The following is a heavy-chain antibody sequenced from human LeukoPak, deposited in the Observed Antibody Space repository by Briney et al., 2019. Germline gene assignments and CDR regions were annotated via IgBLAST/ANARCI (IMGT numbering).Heavy chain of an antibody. CDR2: TYYRSKLYN. J-gene: IGHJ3*02. CDR3: ASSDNYGGDAFDI. D-gene: IGHD4/OR15-4a*01. Sequence: SQTLSLTCATSGDSVSSNSAAWNWIRQSPSRGLEWLGRTYYRSKLYNDYAVSVKSRITINPDTSKNQFSLQLYSVTPEDTAGYYCASSDNYGGDAFDIWGKGTMVTVSS. CDR1: GDSVSSNSAA. V-gene: IGHV6-1*01.